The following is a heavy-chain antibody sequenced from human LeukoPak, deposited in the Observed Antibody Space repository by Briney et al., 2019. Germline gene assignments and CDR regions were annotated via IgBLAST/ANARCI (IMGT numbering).Heavy chain of an antibody. V-gene: IGHV3-23*01. Sequence: GGSLRLSCAATGFTFSSYAMSWVRQAPGKGLEWVSAISGSGGSTYYADSVKGRFTISRDNSKNTLYLQMNSLRAEDTAVYYCAKDGDIVVVPAATDYWAREPWSPSPQ. CDR3: AKDGDIVVVPAATDY. CDR1: GFTFSSYA. D-gene: IGHD2-2*01. CDR2: ISGSGGST. J-gene: IGHJ4*02.